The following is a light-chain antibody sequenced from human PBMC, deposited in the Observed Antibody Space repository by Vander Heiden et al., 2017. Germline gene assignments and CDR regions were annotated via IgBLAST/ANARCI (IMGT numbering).Light chain of an antibody. CDR3: QQYKSYPYT. CDR1: QSIRTW. CDR2: KAS. V-gene: IGKV1-5*03. J-gene: IGKJ2*01. Sequence: DIHMTQSPSTLSACVGDRVTITCRASQSIRTWLAWHQQKPGKAPKLLIYKASDLESGVPSRFSGSGSGTEFTLTISSLQPDDFASYYCQQYKSYPYTFGQGTKLEIK.